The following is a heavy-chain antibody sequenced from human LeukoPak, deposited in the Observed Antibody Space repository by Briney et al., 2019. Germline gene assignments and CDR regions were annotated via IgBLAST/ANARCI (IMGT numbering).Heavy chain of an antibody. CDR1: GFTFDDYA. CDR3: AKDGYHYVSYYFDY. D-gene: IGHD3-10*02. V-gene: IGHV3-9*01. J-gene: IGHJ4*02. Sequence: PGRSLRLSCAASGFTFDDYAMHWVRQAPGNGLEWVSGISWNSGSIGYADSVKGRFTISRDNAKNSLYLQMNSLRAEDTALYYCAKDGYHYVSYYFDYWGQGTLVTVSS. CDR2: ISWNSGSI.